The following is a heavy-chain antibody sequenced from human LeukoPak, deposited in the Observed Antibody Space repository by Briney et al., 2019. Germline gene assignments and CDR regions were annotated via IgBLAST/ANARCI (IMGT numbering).Heavy chain of an antibody. D-gene: IGHD4-17*01. J-gene: IGHJ4*02. Sequence: GGSLRLSCAASGFTFSSYWMSWVRQAPGKGLEWVANIRQDGSEKYYVDSVKGRFTISRDNAKNSLYLQMNSLRAEDTAVYYCARDGLVGDYYFDYWGQGTLVTASS. CDR1: GFTFSSYW. CDR3: ARDGLVGDYYFDY. CDR2: IRQDGSEK. V-gene: IGHV3-7*01.